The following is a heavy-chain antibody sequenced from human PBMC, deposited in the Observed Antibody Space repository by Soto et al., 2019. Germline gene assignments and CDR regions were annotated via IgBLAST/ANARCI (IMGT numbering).Heavy chain of an antibody. D-gene: IGHD2-15*01. CDR2: IIPIFGTA. CDR1: GGTFSSYA. V-gene: IGHV1-69*01. CDR3: AREIGYCSGGSCYALDY. Sequence: QVQLVQSGAEVKKPGSSVKVSCKASGGTFSSYAISWVRQAPGQGLEWMGGIIPIFGTANYAQKFQGRVTSTADESTSTAYMELSSLRSEDTAVYYCAREIGYCSGGSCYALDYWGQATLVTVSS. J-gene: IGHJ4*02.